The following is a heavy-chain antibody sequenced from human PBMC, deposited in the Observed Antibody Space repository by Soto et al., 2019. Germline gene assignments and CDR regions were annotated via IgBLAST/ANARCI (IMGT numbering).Heavy chain of an antibody. J-gene: IGHJ4*02. D-gene: IGHD3-22*01. CDR1: GFIFSDYW. CDR3: ARGGRNYYPFHY. Sequence: EVQLVESGGGLVQPGGSLRLSCAASGFIFSDYWIHWVRQAPGKGLVWVSSIKSDEITTNYADSVWGRLTISRDNAKNTIYPQMNSLRAGETDVYYCARGGRNYYPFHYWGQGTLVTVSS. CDR2: IKSDEITT. V-gene: IGHV3-74*01.